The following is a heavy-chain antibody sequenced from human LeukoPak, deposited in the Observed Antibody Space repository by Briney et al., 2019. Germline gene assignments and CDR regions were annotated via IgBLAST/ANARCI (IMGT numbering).Heavy chain of an antibody. J-gene: IGHJ4*02. CDR3: ARDSGYNAFDY. Sequence: GGSLRLSCAASGPSFSTSWMHWVRQAPGKGLVWVARLNSDGSNTIYADSVKGRFTISRDNAKNTLYLQMNSLRAEDTAMYYCARDSGYNAFDYWGQGTLVTVSS. CDR2: LNSDGSNT. D-gene: IGHD5-12*01. V-gene: IGHV3-74*01. CDR1: GPSFSTSW.